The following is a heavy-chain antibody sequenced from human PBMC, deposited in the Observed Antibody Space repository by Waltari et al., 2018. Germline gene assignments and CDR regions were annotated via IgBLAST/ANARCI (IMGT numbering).Heavy chain of an antibody. CDR2: VSASAYST. CDR1: GFSFRTYA. D-gene: IGHD2-2*01. J-gene: IGHJ4*02. V-gene: IGHV3-23*01. CDR3: AKGGIVVVQYYFDY. Sequence: EVQLLESGGGLVQPGGSLRLSCAASGFSFRTYAMSWVRQAPGKGLEWVSSVSASAYSTYYADSGKGRFTISRDDSKDTLYLQMNSLRADDTAVYYCAKGGIVVVQYYFDYWGQGALVTVSS.